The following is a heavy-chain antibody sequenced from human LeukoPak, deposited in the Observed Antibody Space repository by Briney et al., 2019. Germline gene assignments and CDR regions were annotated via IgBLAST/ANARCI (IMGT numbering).Heavy chain of an antibody. D-gene: IGHD3-10*01. CDR2: ISGSGGST. CDR1: GFIFSNCG. CDR3: AKGSF. Sequence: GGSLRLSCAASGFIFSNCGMSWVRQAPGKGLEWVSLISGSGGSTYYADSVKGRFTSSRDNSKNTLYLQMNNLRAEDTAAYYCAKGSFWGQGTLVTVSS. J-gene: IGHJ4*02. V-gene: IGHV3-23*01.